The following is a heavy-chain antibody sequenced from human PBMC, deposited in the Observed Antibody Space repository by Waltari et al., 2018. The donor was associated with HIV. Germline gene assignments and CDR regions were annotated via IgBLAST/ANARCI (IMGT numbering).Heavy chain of an antibody. J-gene: IGHJ4*02. Sequence: EVQLVESGGGLAQPGRSLRLSCAASGFNFDEYAMHWVRQAPGKGLEWVSGISYNSGTIAYADSVKGRFTISRDNAKNSLYLQMNSLRAEDTALYYCIKSPTVTTSRFDSWGQGTLVTVSS. CDR2: ISYNSGTI. CDR1: GFNFDEYA. D-gene: IGHD4-17*01. V-gene: IGHV3-9*01. CDR3: IKSPTVTTSRFDS.